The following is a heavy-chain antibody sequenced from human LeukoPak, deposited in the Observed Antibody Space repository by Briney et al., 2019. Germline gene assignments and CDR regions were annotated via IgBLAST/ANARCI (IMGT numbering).Heavy chain of an antibody. CDR2: IHSSGDYI. CDR3: AREYNSSSNYDY. V-gene: IGHV3-21*05. D-gene: IGHD1-20*01. CDR1: ASGVAFTGPS. Sequence: PGGSLRLSCAASASGVAFTGPSLIWVRQAPGKGLEWISYIHSSGDYIFYADSVKGRFTVSRDNARNSLYLQMNSLRAEDTAIYYCAREYNSSSNYDYWGKGTLVTVSS. J-gene: IGHJ4*02.